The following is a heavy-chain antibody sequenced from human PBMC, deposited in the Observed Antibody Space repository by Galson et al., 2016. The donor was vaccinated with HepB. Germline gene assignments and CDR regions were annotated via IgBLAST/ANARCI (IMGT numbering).Heavy chain of an antibody. CDR1: GASITSTKW. V-gene: IGHV4-4*02. J-gene: IGHJ5*02. D-gene: IGHD2-2*01. CDR2: IYYKGTT. CDR3: ARANLGFCTSTTCSSNWFDP. Sequence: ETLSLTCAVSGASITSTKWWTWVRQPPGKGLEWMGSIYYKGTTNYNPYLESRLTISVDTSKNLFSLKLTSVTAADTAAYYCARANLGFCTSTTCSSNWFDPWGQGTLVTVSS.